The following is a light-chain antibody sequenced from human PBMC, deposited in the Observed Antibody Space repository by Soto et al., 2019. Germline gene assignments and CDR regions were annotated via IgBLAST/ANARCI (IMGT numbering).Light chain of an antibody. Sequence: DIQLTQSPSFLSASVGDRVIITCRASQGISSYLCWYQQKPGKAPKLLIYAASTLHSGVPSRFTGSGSETEFYLTISSLQPEDFATYYFEQLNSYPLTFGGGTKVEIK. J-gene: IGKJ4*01. V-gene: IGKV1-9*01. CDR2: AAS. CDR1: QGISSY. CDR3: EQLNSYPLT.